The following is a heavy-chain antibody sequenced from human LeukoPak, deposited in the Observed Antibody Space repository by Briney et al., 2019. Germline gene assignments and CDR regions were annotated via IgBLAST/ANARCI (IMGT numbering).Heavy chain of an antibody. CDR1: GFTFSSFG. J-gene: IGHJ6*02. D-gene: IGHD2-2*01. CDR2: LSKDGSHK. Sequence: GGSLRLSCAASGFTFSSFGMHWVRQAPGKGLERVALLSKDGSHKFYADSVKGRFTLSRDNAKKSLYLQMNSLRDEDTAVYYCARDLVVVVPAAMSTEKYYYYGMDVWGQGTTVTVSS. V-gene: IGHV3-30*03. CDR3: ARDLVVVVPAAMSTEKYYYYGMDV.